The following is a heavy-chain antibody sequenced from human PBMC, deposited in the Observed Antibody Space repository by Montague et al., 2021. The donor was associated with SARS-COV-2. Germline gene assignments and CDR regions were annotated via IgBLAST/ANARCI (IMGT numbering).Heavy chain of an antibody. CDR1: DGSISSRTYY. Sequence: SETLSLTCIVSDGSISSRTYYWGWIRQPPGKGLEWIGSIFYDGSTYYNPSLKSRVTISVDTSKNQFSLNLSSVTAADTAVYYCARHGPNDYYHSRYFDLWGRGTLVTVSS. CDR2: IFYDGST. J-gene: IGHJ2*01. D-gene: IGHD3-10*01. CDR3: ARHGPNDYYHSRYFDL. V-gene: IGHV4-39*01.